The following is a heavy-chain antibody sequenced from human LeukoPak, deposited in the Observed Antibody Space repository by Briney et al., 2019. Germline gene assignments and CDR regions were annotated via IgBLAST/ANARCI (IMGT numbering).Heavy chain of an antibody. D-gene: IGHD2-2*01. CDR3: AKVPGYCSSTSCYGVRDAFDI. CDR2: IRYDGSNE. Sequence: GGSLRLSCAASGFTFTNAWVVWVRQAPGKGLEWVAFIRYDGSNEYYADSVKGRFTISGDNSKNTLYLQMNSLRAEDTAVYYCAKVPGYCSSTSCYGVRDAFDIWGQGTMVTVSS. CDR1: GFTFTNAW. J-gene: IGHJ3*02. V-gene: IGHV3-30*02.